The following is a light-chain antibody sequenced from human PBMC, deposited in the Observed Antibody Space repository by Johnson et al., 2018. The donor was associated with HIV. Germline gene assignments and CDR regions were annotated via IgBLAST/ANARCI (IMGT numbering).Light chain of an antibody. J-gene: IGLJ1*01. CDR3: GTWDNSLSAL. Sequence: QSVLTQPPSVSAAAGQKVTISCSGSSSNIGNNYVAWYQQVPGTAPKLLIYDNNRRPSGVPDRFSGSKSGTSATLGITGLQTGDEADYFCGTWDNSLSALFGTGTKVTVL. CDR2: DNN. V-gene: IGLV1-51*01. CDR1: SSNIGNNY.